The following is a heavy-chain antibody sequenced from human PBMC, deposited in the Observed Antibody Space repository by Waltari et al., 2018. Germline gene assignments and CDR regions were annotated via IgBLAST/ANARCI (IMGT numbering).Heavy chain of an antibody. Sequence: EVQLVESGGDLVQPGRSLTLSCSASGFKFHEYAMHWVRRLPEQGLAWISTISWNSDTTVYADSVKGRFTVTRDNFRKTLYLQMNSLGPEDTASYYCAKDAYCNSITCYHYGMEEWGQGTTVTVSS. CDR3: AKDAYCNSITCYHYGMEE. CDR1: GFKFHEYA. D-gene: IGHD2-2*01. V-gene: IGHV3-9*01. CDR2: ISWNSDTT. J-gene: IGHJ6*02.